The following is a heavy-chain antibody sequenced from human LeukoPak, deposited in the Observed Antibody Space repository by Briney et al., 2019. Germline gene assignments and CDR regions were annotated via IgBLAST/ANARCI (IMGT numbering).Heavy chain of an antibody. Sequence: GGSLRLSCAASGFTVSSNYMSWVRQAPGKGLEWVSVIYSGGSTYYADSVKGRFTISRDNSKNTLYLQMNSLRAEDTAVYYCARGGATASSRSFDYWGQGTLVTVSS. D-gene: IGHD5-12*01. CDR1: GFTVSSNY. CDR3: ARGGATASSRSFDY. V-gene: IGHV3-53*01. CDR2: IYSGGST. J-gene: IGHJ4*02.